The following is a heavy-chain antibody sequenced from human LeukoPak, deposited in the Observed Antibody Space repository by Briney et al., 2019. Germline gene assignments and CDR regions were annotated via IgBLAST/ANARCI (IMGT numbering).Heavy chain of an antibody. CDR3: ARDTRGGHFDY. Sequence: GGSLRLSCVASGFTFSSYWMSWVRQAPGKGLEWVANIKEDGSEKDYLGSVKGRFTISRDNAKNSVYLQISSLRADDTAVYYCARDTRGGHFDYWGQGTLVTVSS. CDR2: IKEDGSEK. J-gene: IGHJ4*02. V-gene: IGHV3-7*03. CDR1: GFTFSSYW. D-gene: IGHD6-25*01.